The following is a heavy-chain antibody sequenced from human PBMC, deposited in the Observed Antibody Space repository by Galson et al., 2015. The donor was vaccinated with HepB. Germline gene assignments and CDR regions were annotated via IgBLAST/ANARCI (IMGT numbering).Heavy chain of an antibody. CDR3: ARDLQQLVLGYYYYYGMDV. CDR1: GFTVSSSY. V-gene: IGHV3-53*01. Sequence: SLRLSCAGSGFTVSSSYMSWVRQAPGKGLEWVSIIYNGGSTYYADSVKGRFTISRDNSKNTLYLQMNSLRAEDTALYYCARDLQQLVLGYYYYYGMDVWGQGTTVTVSS. D-gene: IGHD6-13*01. J-gene: IGHJ6*02. CDR2: IYNGGST.